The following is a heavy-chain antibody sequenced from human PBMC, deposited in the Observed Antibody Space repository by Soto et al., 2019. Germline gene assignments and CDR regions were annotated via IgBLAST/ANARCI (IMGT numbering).Heavy chain of an antibody. J-gene: IGHJ4*02. CDR3: AKDHGCTNGVCYTYYFDY. D-gene: IGHD2-8*01. V-gene: IGHV3-23*01. CDR1: GFTFSSYA. CDR2: ISGSGGST. Sequence: PGGSLRLSCAASGFTFSSYAMSWVRQAPGKGLEWVSAISGSGGSTYYADSVKGRFTISRDNSKNTLYLQMNSLRAEDTAVYYCAKDHGCTNGVCYTYYFDYWGQGTLVTSPQ.